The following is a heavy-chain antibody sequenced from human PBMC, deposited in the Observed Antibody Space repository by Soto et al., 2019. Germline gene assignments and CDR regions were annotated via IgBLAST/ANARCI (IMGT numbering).Heavy chain of an antibody. J-gene: IGHJ4*02. CDR2: IYHSGRT. CDR3: ARASSRSRDGYNY. D-gene: IGHD5-12*01. V-gene: IGHV4-59*01. CDR1: GGSISFYN. Sequence: PSETLSLTCSVSGGSISFYNWNWIRQSPGKGLEWIGYIYHSGRTNYNPSLKSRVTISVDTSKNQFSLKLSSVTAADTAVYYCARASSRSRDGYNYWGQGTLVTVSS.